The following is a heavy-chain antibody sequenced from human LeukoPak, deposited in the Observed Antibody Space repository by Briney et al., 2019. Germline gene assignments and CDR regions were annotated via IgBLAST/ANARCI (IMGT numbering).Heavy chain of an antibody. CDR3: ARHGRGVADP. J-gene: IGHJ5*02. CDR1: GGSISGYY. D-gene: IGHD6-13*01. CDR2: IYYSGST. Sequence: SETLSVTRTVSGGSISGYYWSWIRPPPGTGLEWIGYIYYSGSTNYNPSLKSRVTISVDTSENQVSLKLTSVTAADTAVYYCARHGRGVADPWGQGTLVAVSS. V-gene: IGHV4-59*08.